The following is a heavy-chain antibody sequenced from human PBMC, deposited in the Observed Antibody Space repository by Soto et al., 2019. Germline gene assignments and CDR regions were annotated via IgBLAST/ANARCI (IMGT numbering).Heavy chain of an antibody. Sequence: GGSLRLSCAASGFTFDDYIMHWVRQAPGKGLEWVSLISWDGGSTYYADSVKGRFTISRDNSKNSLYLQMNSLRTEDTALYYCAKAYDSSGYYWEDYYGMDVWGQGTTVTVSS. CDR2: ISWDGGST. V-gene: IGHV3-43*01. CDR1: GFTFDDYI. CDR3: AKAYDSSGYYWEDYYGMDV. D-gene: IGHD3-22*01. J-gene: IGHJ6*02.